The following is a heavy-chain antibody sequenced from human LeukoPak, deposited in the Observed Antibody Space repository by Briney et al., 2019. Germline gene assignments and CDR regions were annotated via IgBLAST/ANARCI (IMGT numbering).Heavy chain of an antibody. V-gene: IGHV1-2*02. J-gene: IGHJ5*02. CDR3: ARALTYSGSPDNWFDP. CDR2: INPNSGGT. D-gene: IGHD6-6*01. CDR1: GYTFTGYY. Sequence: ASVKVSCKASGYTFTGYYIHWVRQAPGQGLEWMGWINPNSGGTNYAQKFQGRVTMTRDTSISTAYMELSRLRSDDTAVYYCARALTYSGSPDNWFDPWGQGTLVTVSS.